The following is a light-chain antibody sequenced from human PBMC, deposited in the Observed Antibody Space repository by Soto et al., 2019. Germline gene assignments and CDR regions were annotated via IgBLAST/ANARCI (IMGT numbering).Light chain of an antibody. Sequence: AIQMTQFPSSLSASVGDRVTITCRASQDIRSDLGWYQQRPGKAPKVLIYAASNLQSGGPSRFSGSGSGTDFTLTISSLQPEDFATYYCQQDYSYPLSFGGGTKVQIK. CDR3: QQDYSYPLS. CDR1: QDIRSD. V-gene: IGKV1-6*01. J-gene: IGKJ4*01. CDR2: AAS.